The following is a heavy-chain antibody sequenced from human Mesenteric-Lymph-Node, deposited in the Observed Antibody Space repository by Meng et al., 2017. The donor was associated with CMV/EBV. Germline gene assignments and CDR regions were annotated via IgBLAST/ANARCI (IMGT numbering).Heavy chain of an antibody. CDR3: ARADYGGNSPLVY. CDR1: GYTFISYC. Sequence: ASVKVSCKTSGYTFISYCMHWVRQAPGQGLEWMGAIKSNGGFTNYAQKFQGRITMTRDTSTSTVYMELSSLRSEDTAVYYCARADYGGNSPLVYWGQGTLVTVSS. D-gene: IGHD4-23*01. CDR2: IKSNGGFT. V-gene: IGHV1-46*01. J-gene: IGHJ4*02.